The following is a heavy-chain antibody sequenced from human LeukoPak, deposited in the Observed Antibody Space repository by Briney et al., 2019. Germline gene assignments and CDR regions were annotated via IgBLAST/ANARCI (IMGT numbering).Heavy chain of an antibody. J-gene: IGHJ4*02. Sequence: GGSLRLSCAASGFTFSSYAMSWIRQAPGKGLEWVSAISGSGGSTYYADSVKGRFTISRDNSKNTLDLQMKSLRGEDTAVYYCAKAVGASRPFDYWGQGTLVTVSS. D-gene: IGHD1-26*01. CDR3: AKAVGASRPFDY. V-gene: IGHV3-23*01. CDR1: GFTFSSYA. CDR2: ISGSGGST.